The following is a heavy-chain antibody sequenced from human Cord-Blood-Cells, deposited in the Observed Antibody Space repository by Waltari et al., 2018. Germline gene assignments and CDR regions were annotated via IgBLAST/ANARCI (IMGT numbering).Heavy chain of an antibody. CDR1: GYSISSGYY. CDR2: IYHSGST. J-gene: IGHJ4*02. CDR3: ARDLTLSYDFWSGYYYFDY. Sequence: QVQLQESGPGLVKPSETLSLTCAVSGYSISSGYYWGWIRQPPGKGLEWIGSIYHSGSTYDNPSLKSRVTISVDTSKNQFSLKLSSVTAADTAVYYCARDLTLSYDFWSGYYYFDYWGQGTLVTVSS. D-gene: IGHD3-3*01. V-gene: IGHV4-38-2*02.